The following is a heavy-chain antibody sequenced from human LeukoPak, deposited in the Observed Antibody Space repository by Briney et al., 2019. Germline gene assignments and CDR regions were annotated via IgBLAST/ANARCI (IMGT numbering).Heavy chain of an antibody. CDR2: ISGSNGNT. CDR1: GFTFSSYS. Sequence: PGGSLRLSCAVSGFTFSSYSMSWVRQAPGKGLEWVSGISGSNGNTYYADSVKGRFTISRDNSKNTLYLQMNSLRAEDTAVYYCANPMPIAYYYDSSGYTRDAFDIWGQGTMVTVSS. J-gene: IGHJ3*02. D-gene: IGHD3-22*01. CDR3: ANPMPIAYYYDSSGYTRDAFDI. V-gene: IGHV3-23*01.